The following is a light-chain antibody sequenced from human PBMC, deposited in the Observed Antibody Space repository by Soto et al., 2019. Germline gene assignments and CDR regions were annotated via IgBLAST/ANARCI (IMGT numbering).Light chain of an antibody. V-gene: IGKV3-11*01. CDR1: QSVSSY. CDR2: DAS. J-gene: IGKJ5*01. Sequence: EIVLTQSPATLSLSPGERATLSCRASQSVSSYLAWYQQKPGQAPRLLIYDASNRATGIPARFSGSGSGTDFTLTISSLEPEDFAVYYCQHYVSPPITFGQGTRREIK. CDR3: QHYVSPPIT.